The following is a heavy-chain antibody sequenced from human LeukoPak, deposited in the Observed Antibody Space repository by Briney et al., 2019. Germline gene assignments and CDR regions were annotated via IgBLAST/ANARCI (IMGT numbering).Heavy chain of an antibody. V-gene: IGHV3-74*03. CDR2: ITNDGTSI. J-gene: IGHJ4*02. D-gene: IGHD2-2*01. CDR1: GFSFSTTW. CDR3: ARDWYHAIDY. Sequence: PGGSLSLSCAASGFSFSTTWVHWVRQPPGQGLVWVARITNDGTSISYAESVKGRFTISRDNAKNTLYLQMNSLRVDDTAVYYCARDWYHAIDYWGQGTLVTVSS.